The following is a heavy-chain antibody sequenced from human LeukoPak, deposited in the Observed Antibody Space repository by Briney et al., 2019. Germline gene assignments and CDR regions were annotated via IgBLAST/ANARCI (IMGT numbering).Heavy chain of an antibody. CDR3: ARGISGQDV. CDR1: GFSFGTYD. V-gene: IGHV3-23*01. Sequence: TGGSLRLSCVASGFSFGTYDMSWVRQAPEKGLEWVSGTRGGSGTTFYADSVKGRFTVSRDNSKNTLYLQMNSLRAEDTAVYYCARGISGQDVWGQGTTVTVSS. J-gene: IGHJ6*02. CDR2: TRGGSGTT.